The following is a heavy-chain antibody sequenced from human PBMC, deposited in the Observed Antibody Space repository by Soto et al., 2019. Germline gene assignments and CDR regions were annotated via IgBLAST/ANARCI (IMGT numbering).Heavy chain of an antibody. CDR3: ARDQMATTLYYYYGMDV. CDR2: ISGSGGSK. Sequence: VGSLRLSCAASGFTINSYAMSWVRQAPGNGLEWVSTISGSGGSKYYADSVKGRFTISRDNSKNTLYLQMNSLRAEDTAVYYCARDQMATTLYYYYGMDVWGQGTTVTVSS. D-gene: IGHD1-1*01. V-gene: IGHV3-23*01. J-gene: IGHJ6*02. CDR1: GFTINSYA.